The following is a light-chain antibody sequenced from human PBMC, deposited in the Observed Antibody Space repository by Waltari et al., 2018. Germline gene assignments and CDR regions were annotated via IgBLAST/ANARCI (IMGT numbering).Light chain of an antibody. CDR2: EVT. J-gene: IGLJ1*01. V-gene: IGLV2-8*01. CDR1: NSYVGAYNS. CDR3: SSYAHNNHFV. Sequence: QSVLTQPPSATGSPGQSVTISCTGTNSYVGAYNSVSWYQQHPGKVPKLLIYEVTKRPSGVPDRFSGSKSGNTASLTVSGLQADDEADYYCSSYAHNNHFVFGTGTKVTVL.